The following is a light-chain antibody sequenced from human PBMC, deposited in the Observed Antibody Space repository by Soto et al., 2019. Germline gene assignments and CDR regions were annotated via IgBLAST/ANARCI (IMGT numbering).Light chain of an antibody. CDR1: QSVGSY. J-gene: IGKJ5*01. Sequence: EIVLTQSPATLSLSPGERATLSCRASQSVGSYLAWYQLKPGQAPRVLIYDASNRATGIPARFSGSGSGTDFTLTISSLEPEDFAVYYCQQRSNWPPITFGQGTRLEIK. V-gene: IGKV3-11*01. CDR2: DAS. CDR3: QQRSNWPPIT.